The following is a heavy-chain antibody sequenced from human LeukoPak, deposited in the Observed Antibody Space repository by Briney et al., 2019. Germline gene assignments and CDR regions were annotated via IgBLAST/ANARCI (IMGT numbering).Heavy chain of an antibody. CDR1: GGSMTFGDYY. Sequence: SETLSLTCTVSGGSMTFGDYYWGWIRQSPGTGLQWIGTSYQGASLKSRVTISLDTSKNQFSLRLTSVTAADTAVYYCARILGLYQEGMDVWGPGITVTVSS. CDR3: ARILGLYQEGMDV. CDR2: S. V-gene: IGHV4-61*05. D-gene: IGHD2-2*01. J-gene: IGHJ6*02.